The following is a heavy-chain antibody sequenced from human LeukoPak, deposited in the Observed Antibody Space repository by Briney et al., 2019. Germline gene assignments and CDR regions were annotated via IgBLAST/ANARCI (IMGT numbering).Heavy chain of an antibody. CDR3: ARDSSNWSSFGS. CDR2: INPNSGVT. CDR1: GYTFTGYY. J-gene: IGHJ4*02. Sequence: GASVKVSCKASGYTFTGYYMHWVRQAPGQGLEWMGRINPNSGVTNYAQKFQGRVIMTRDTSISTAYMQLSSLKSDDTAVYYCARDSSNWSSFGSWGQGSLVIVSS. D-gene: IGHD2-2*01. V-gene: IGHV1-2*06.